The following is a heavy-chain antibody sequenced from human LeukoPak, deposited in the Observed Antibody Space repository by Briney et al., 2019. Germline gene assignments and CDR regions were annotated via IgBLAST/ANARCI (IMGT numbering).Heavy chain of an antibody. D-gene: IGHD5-18*01. CDR1: GYTFTSYD. V-gene: IGHV1-8*01. J-gene: IGHJ3*02. CDR2: MNPKSGNT. CDR3: ARDRGYSDGSSGI. Sequence: ASVKVSCKASGYTFTSYDINWVRQATGQGLEWMGWMNPKSGNTGHAQKFQGRVTITRDTSISTVYMELSSLRSEDTAVYFCARDRGYSDGSSGIWGQGTMVTVSS.